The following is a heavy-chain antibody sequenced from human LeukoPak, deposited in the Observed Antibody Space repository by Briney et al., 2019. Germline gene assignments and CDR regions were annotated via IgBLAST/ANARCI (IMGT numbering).Heavy chain of an antibody. CDR2: IYYSGST. V-gene: IGHV4-59*01. Sequence: PSETLSLTCTVSGGSISSYYWSWLRQPPGKGLEWIGYIYYSGSTNYNPSLKSRVTISVDTSKNQFSLKLSSVTAADTAVYYCARLYYDSSGHYWGQGTLVTVSS. CDR3: ARLYYDSSGHY. CDR1: GGSISSYY. J-gene: IGHJ4*02. D-gene: IGHD3-22*01.